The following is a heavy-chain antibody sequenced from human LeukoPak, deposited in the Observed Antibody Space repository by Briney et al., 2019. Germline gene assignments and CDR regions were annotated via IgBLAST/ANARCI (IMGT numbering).Heavy chain of an antibody. D-gene: IGHD7-27*01. CDR3: ARDLSVNWGFEYYYYTDV. CDR2: INPNSGGT. V-gene: IGHV1-2*02. Sequence: ASVKVSCKASGYTFTGYYMHWVRQAPGQGLEWMGWINPNSGGTNYAQKFQGRVTMTRDTSISTAYMELSRLRSDDTAVYYCARDLSVNWGFEYYYYTDVWGKGTTVTVSS. CDR1: GYTFTGYY. J-gene: IGHJ6*03.